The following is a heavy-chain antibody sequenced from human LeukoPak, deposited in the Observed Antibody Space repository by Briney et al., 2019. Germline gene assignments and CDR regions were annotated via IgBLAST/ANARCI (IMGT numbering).Heavy chain of an antibody. D-gene: IGHD3-9*01. J-gene: IGHJ6*02. CDR2: IWYDGSNK. V-gene: IGHV3-33*01. CDR1: GFTFSSYG. Sequence: GGSLRLSCAASGFTFSSYGMHWVRQAPGKGLEWVAVIWYDGSNKYYADSVKGRFTISRDNSKNTLYLQMNSLRAEDTAVYYCARAAQIRYSGMDVWGQGTPVTVSS. CDR3: ARAAQIRYSGMDV.